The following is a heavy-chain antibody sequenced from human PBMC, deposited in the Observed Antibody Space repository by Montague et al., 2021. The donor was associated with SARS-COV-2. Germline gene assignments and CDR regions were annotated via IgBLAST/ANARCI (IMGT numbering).Heavy chain of an antibody. V-gene: IGHV3-9*01. D-gene: IGHD4-11*01. Sequence: SLRLSCAASGFTFDGYAMHWVRQAPGRGLEWVSGINWNSGTIYYADSVKGRFTISRDNAKNSLSLQMDSLRAEDTALYYCAKAQSLSVTLRYFDPWGQGTLVTVSS. CDR3: AKAQSLSVTLRYFDP. CDR2: INWNSGTI. J-gene: IGHJ5*02. CDR1: GFTFDGYA.